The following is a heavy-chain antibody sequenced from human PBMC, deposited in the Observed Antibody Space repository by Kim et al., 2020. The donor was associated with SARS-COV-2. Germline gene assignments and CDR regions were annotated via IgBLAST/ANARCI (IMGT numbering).Heavy chain of an antibody. J-gene: IGHJ3*02. CDR3: AGRSGSYFFRFGNDAFDI. D-gene: IGHD1-26*01. Sequence: IKSRVTIAVDTSKNQVSLKLSSVTAADTAVYYCAGRSGSYFFRFGNDAFDIWGQGTMVTVSS. V-gene: IGHV4-39*01.